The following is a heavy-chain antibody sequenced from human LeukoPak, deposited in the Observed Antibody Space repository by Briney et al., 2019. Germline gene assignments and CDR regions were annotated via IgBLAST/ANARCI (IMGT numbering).Heavy chain of an antibody. V-gene: IGHV3-9*01. D-gene: IGHD3-22*01. CDR2: ISWNSGSI. CDR3: AKDSSGYYYDGMDV. Sequence: HPGRSLRLSCAASGFTFDDYAMHWVRQAPGKGLEWVSGISWNSGSIGYADSVKGRFTISRDNAKNSLYLQMNSLRAEDTALYYCAKDSSGYYYDGMDVWGQGTTVTVSS. CDR1: GFTFDDYA. J-gene: IGHJ6*02.